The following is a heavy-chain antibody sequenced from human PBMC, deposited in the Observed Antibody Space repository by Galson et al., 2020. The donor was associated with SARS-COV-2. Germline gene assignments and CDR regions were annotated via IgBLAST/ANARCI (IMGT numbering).Heavy chain of an antibody. V-gene: IGHV4-31*03. CDR2: ISYSGNT. Sequence: ASETLSLTCSVSGGSISSGVNYWSWIRQHPGKGLEWIGYISYSGNTYYNPSLKSRVSISVDTSKNQFSLKLSSVTAADTAVYYCARDRRAPREHLGELSFLSDFYYYGMDVWGQGTTVTVSS. J-gene: IGHJ6*02. CDR1: GGSISSGVNY. CDR3: ARDRRAPREHLGELSFLSDFYYYGMDV. D-gene: IGHD3-16*02.